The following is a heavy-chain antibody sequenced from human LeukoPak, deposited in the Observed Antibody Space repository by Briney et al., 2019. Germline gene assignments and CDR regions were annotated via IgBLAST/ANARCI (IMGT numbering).Heavy chain of an antibody. CDR3: ARDLDSSSWYVGY. J-gene: IGHJ4*02. CDR1: GGSISSYY. Sequence: PSETLSLTCTVSGGSISSYYWSWIRQPPGKGLVWIGYIYYSGSTNYNPSLKSRVTISVDTSKNQFSLKLTSVTAADTAVYYCARDLDSSSWYVGYWGQGTLVTVSS. V-gene: IGHV4-59*12. CDR2: IYYSGST. D-gene: IGHD6-13*01.